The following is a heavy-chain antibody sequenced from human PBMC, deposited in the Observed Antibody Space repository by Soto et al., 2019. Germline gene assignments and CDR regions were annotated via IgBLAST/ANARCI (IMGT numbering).Heavy chain of an antibody. Sequence: PGESLKISCNGSGYSFTNYWIAWVRQMPGKGLEYMGIIYPSDSDTRYSPSFQGQVTISADKSISTAYLQWSSLKASDTAIYYCARHGFYGDYSSNYFDPWGQGTLVTVSS. CDR2: IYPSDSDT. J-gene: IGHJ5*02. V-gene: IGHV5-51*01. D-gene: IGHD4-17*01. CDR1: GYSFTNYW. CDR3: ARHGFYGDYSSNYFDP.